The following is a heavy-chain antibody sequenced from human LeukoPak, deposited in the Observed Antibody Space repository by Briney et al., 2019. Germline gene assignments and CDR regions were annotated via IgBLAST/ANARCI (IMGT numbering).Heavy chain of an antibody. Sequence: SETLSLTCTVSGGSISSGDYYWRWIRQPPGKGLEWIGYIYYSGSTYYNPSLKSRVTISVDTSKNQFSLKLSSVTAADTAVYYCARDRGYYYDSSGYYYVFGFDYWGQGTLVTVSS. CDR1: GGSISSGDYY. CDR2: IYYSGST. J-gene: IGHJ4*02. D-gene: IGHD3-22*01. CDR3: ARDRGYYYDSSGYYYVFGFDY. V-gene: IGHV4-30-4*08.